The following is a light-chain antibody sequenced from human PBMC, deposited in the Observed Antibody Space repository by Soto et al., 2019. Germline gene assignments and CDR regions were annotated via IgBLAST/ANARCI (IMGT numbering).Light chain of an antibody. J-gene: IGKJ4*01. V-gene: IGKV1-9*01. CDR1: QGISSY. Sequence: DIQLTQSPSFLSASVGDRVTITCRASQGISSYLGWYQQRPGKAPKLLIYGASTLQSGVPSRFSGSGSGTEFTLTLSSLQPEDFATYYCQRINSFPVTFGGGTKVEIK. CDR2: GAS. CDR3: QRINSFPVT.